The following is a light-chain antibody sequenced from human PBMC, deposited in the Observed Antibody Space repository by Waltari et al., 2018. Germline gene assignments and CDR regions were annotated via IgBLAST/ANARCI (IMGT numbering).Light chain of an antibody. CDR2: DNN. J-gene: IGLJ3*02. CDR3: ETWDSRLGAAV. Sequence: QSVLTQPPSLSAAPGQTISISCPGSGPNIWHNYISWYQQLPGTAPNPLIWDNNNRPSGLPDRVSGAKSATSATLGITGLQTADEADYYCETWDSRLGAAVFDGGTKLTVL. CDR1: GPNIWHNY. V-gene: IGLV1-51*01.